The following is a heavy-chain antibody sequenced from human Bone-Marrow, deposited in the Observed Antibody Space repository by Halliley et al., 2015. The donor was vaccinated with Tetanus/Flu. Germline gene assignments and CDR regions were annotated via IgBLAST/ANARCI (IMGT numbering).Heavy chain of an antibody. D-gene: IGHD2-21*02. CDR3: ARALTD. V-gene: IGHV1-46*01. Sequence: PGQGLEWGGLINPSDYRTSYSEKLQGRISVTADTSTNTVYMELNSLRSEDTAVYYCARALTDWGRGTRVTVSS. J-gene: IGHJ4*01. CDR2: INPSDYRT.